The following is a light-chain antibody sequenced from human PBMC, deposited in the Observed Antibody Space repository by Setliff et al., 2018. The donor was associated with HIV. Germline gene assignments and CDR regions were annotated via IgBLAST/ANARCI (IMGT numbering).Light chain of an antibody. Sequence: QSALTQPASVSGSPGQSITISCTGTSSDVGGYNYVSWYQQHPGKAPKLMIYEVSNRPSGVSSRFSGSKSGNTPSLTISGLQAEDEADYYCSSYTSSSTPYVFGTGTKVTVL. CDR1: SSDVGGYNY. CDR2: EVS. J-gene: IGLJ1*01. V-gene: IGLV2-14*01. CDR3: SSYTSSSTPYV.